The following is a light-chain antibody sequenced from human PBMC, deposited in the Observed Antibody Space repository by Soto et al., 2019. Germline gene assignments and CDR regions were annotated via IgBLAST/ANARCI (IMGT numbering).Light chain of an antibody. Sequence: AIRMTQSPSSCSASTGDRVTITCRASQGISSYLAWYQQKPGKAPKLLIYAASTLQSGVPSRFSGSGSGTDCPLPISCLQSEDFATYYCQQYYSYPITFGQGTRLEIK. CDR2: AAS. CDR3: QQYYSYPIT. CDR1: QGISSY. V-gene: IGKV1-8*01. J-gene: IGKJ5*01.